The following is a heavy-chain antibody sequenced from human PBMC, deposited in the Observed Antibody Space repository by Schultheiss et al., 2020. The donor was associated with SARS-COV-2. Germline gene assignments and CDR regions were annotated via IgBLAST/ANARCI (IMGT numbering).Heavy chain of an antibody. V-gene: IGHV3-23*01. CDR3: AKDNGGYGMDV. CDR1: GFTFSSYA. D-gene: IGHD2-8*01. Sequence: GVSLRLSCAASGFTFSSYAMHWVRQAPGKGLEWVSAISGSGGSTYYADSVKGRFTISRDNSKNTLYLQMNSLRADDTAVYFCAKDNGGYGMDVWGQGTTVTVSS. J-gene: IGHJ6*02. CDR2: ISGSGGST.